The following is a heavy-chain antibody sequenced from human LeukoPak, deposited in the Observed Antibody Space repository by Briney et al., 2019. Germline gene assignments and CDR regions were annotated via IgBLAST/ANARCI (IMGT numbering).Heavy chain of an antibody. Sequence: PETLSLTCAVSVGATYSYYWSWIRQPAGKGVEWIGRIYTSGRTNYHPPLASRVTVSLDTSHNQFSLKLTSLTAADTAVYYCAREARDHNDGSGYYNDYWGQGTLVTVSS. CDR2: IYTSGRT. CDR1: VGATYSYY. D-gene: IGHD3-22*01. CDR3: AREARDHNDGSGYYNDY. V-gene: IGHV4-4*07. J-gene: IGHJ4*02.